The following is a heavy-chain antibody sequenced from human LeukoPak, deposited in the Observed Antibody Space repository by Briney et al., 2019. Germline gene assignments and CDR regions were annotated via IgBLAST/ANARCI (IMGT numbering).Heavy chain of an antibody. J-gene: IGHJ4*02. CDR1: GVSINSDSFS. CDR3: ARDRRGSRGYALDY. CDR2: IYYTGTT. D-gene: IGHD1-26*01. Sequence: SETLSLTCTVSGVSINSDSFSWGWIRQPPGRGLEWIGNIYYTGTTYYNSSLKSRVTISVDPSKNQCSLNLRSATAADTAVYFCARDRRGSRGYALDYWGQGTLVTVSS. V-gene: IGHV4-39*07.